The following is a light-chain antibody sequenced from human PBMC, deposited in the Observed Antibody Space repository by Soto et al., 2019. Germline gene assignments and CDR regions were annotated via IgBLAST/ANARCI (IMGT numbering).Light chain of an antibody. J-gene: IGLJ2*01. V-gene: IGLV1-40*01. CDR2: GNS. Sequence: QSVLTQAPSVSGAPRQRVTISCTGSSSNIGAGYDVHWYQQLPGTAPKLLIYGNSNRPSGVPDRFSGSKSGTSASLAITGLQAEDEADYYCQSYDSSLSGLVFGGGTKLTVL. CDR3: QSYDSSLSGLV. CDR1: SSNIGAGYD.